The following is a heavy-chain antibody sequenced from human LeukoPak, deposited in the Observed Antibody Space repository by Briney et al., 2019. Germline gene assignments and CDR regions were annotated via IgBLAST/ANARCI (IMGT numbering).Heavy chain of an antibody. CDR3: ASLWATGTGDGMDV. J-gene: IGHJ6*02. V-gene: IGHV3-21*01. Sequence: GGSLRLSCAASGFTFSSYSMNWVRQAPGKGLEWVSSISSSSSYIYYADSVKGRFTISRDNAKNSLYLQMNSLRAEDTAVYYRASLWATGTGDGMDVWGQGTTVTVSS. CDR1: GFTFSSYS. CDR2: ISSSSSYI. D-gene: IGHD1-1*01.